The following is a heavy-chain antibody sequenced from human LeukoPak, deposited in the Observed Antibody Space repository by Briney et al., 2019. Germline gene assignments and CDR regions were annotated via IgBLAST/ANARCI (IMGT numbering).Heavy chain of an antibody. CDR3: ARDEQRSGAFDI. D-gene: IGHD1/OR15-1a*01. Sequence: PGGSLRLSCAASGFTFSSYEMNWVRQAPGKGLEWVSYISSSGNTIYYADSVKGRFTISRDNAKNSLYLQINSLRAEDTAVYYCARDEQRSGAFDIWGQGTMVTVSS. CDR2: ISSSGNTI. J-gene: IGHJ3*02. V-gene: IGHV3-48*03. CDR1: GFTFSSYE.